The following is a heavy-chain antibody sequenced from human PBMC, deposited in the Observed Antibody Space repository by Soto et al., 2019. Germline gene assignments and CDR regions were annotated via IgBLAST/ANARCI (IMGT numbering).Heavy chain of an antibody. Sequence: SETLSLTCTVSGGSISSGDYYWSWIRQPPGKGLEWIGYIYYSGSTYYNPSLKSRVTISVDTSKNQFSLKLSSVTAADTAVYYRARGSYYGSGSYGPWFDPWGQGTLVTVSS. J-gene: IGHJ5*02. D-gene: IGHD3-10*01. V-gene: IGHV4-30-4*01. CDR3: ARGSYYGSGSYGPWFDP. CDR1: GGSISSGDYY. CDR2: IYYSGST.